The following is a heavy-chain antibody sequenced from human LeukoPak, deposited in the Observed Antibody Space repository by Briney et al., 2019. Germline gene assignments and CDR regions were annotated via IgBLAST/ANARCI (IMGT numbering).Heavy chain of an antibody. V-gene: IGHV3-53*05. CDR1: GFTVSSNY. CDR2: IYSGGST. CDR3: AKDSRTYYYGSGSFSLPKRPLGYFDD. Sequence: GGSLRLSCAASGFTVSSNYMSWVRQAPGKGLEWVSIIYSGGSTFYADSVKGRFTISRDNSKNTLYLQMNSLRAEDTAVYYCAKDSRTYYYGSGSFSLPKRPLGYFDDWGQGTLVTVSS. J-gene: IGHJ4*02. D-gene: IGHD3-10*01.